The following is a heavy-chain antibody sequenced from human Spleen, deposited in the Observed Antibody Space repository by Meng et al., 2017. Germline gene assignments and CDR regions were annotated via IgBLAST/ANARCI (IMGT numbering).Heavy chain of an antibody. CDR2: ISGSGGST. CDR1: GFSVSHNY. J-gene: IGHJ4*02. Sequence: GESLKISCAASGFSVSHNYMSWVRQAPGKGLEWVSAISGSGGSTYYADSVKGRFTISRDNSKNTLYLEVNSLRAEDTATYYCAKDLVGVTYWGQGTLVTVSS. D-gene: IGHD1-26*01. CDR3: AKDLVGVTY. V-gene: IGHV3-23*01.